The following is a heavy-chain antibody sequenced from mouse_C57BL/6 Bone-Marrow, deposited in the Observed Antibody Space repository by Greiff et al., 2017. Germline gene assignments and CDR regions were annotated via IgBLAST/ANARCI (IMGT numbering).Heavy chain of an antibody. Sequence: EVQLQQSGAELVRPGASVKLSCTASGFNIKDDYMHWVKQRPEQGLEWIGWIDPENGDTEYASKFQGQATITADTSSNTAYLQLSSLTSEDTAVYYCTSYITTVVAPYYAMDYWGQGTSVTVSS. CDR1: GFNIKDDY. D-gene: IGHD1-1*01. CDR2: IDPENGDT. CDR3: TSYITTVVAPYYAMDY. V-gene: IGHV14-4*01. J-gene: IGHJ4*01.